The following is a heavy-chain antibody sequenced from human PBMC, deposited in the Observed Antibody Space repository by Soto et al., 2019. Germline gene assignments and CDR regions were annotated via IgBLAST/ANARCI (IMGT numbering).Heavy chain of an antibody. J-gene: IGHJ4*02. V-gene: IGHV1-18*04. CDR1: GYTFINHG. CDR2: VSGSNGNT. CDR3: ARDFYPLAYYFDP. Sequence: QVQLVQSEAEVKKPGASVKVSCEASGYTFINHGISWVRQAPGQGLEWMGWVSGSNGNTKYAQKFQCRVTMTTETSTSTAQMELRNLRSDDTAVYFCARDFYPLAYYFDPWGQGTLVTVSS.